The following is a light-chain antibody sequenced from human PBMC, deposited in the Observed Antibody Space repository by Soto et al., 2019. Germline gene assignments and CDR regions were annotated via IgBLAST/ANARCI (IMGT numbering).Light chain of an antibody. CDR3: QKYNSAPYT. V-gene: IGKV1-27*01. CDR2: AES. J-gene: IGKJ2*01. CDR1: QGISNY. Sequence: DIQMTQSPSSLSASVGDRVTITCRASQGISNYLAWYQQKPGKVTTLLIYAESNFQLGVPSRFSGSGPGTDFTLTISSLQPEDVATSYCQKYNSAPYTFGQGTKLEIK.